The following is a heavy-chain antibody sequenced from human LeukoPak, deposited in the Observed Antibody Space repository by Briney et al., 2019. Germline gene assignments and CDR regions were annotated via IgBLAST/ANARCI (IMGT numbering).Heavy chain of an antibody. V-gene: IGHV3-23*01. Sequence: GGSLRLSCAASGFTFSSYAMSWVRQAPGKGLEWVSAISGSGGSIYYADSVKGRFTISRDNSKNTLYLQMNSLRAEDTAVYYCAKDGPKTASITMVRGVTDYWGQGTLVTVSS. J-gene: IGHJ4*02. CDR3: AKDGPKTASITMVRGVTDY. D-gene: IGHD3-10*01. CDR1: GFTFSSYA. CDR2: ISGSGGSI.